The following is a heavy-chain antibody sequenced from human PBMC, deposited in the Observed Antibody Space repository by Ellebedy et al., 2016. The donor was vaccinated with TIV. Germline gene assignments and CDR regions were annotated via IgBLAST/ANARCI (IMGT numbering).Heavy chain of an antibody. V-gene: IGHV4-31*03. D-gene: IGHD1-1*01. Sequence: SETLSLXCTVSGGSISGTPSYWTWLRQHPGKGSDWFGYTSYSGTTYYNPSLKSRVCMSLDMSKNQFSLTLSSVTAADTAVYYCARSHEENPCHWRYQYWGRGTLVTVSS. CDR2: TSYSGTT. J-gene: IGHJ1*01. CDR3: ARSHEENPCHWRYQY. CDR1: GGSISGTPSY.